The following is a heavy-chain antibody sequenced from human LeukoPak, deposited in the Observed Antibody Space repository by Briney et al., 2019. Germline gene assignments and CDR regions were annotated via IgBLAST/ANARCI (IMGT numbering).Heavy chain of an antibody. CDR1: GGSFSGYY. D-gene: IGHD2-2*01. V-gene: IGHV4-34*01. CDR2: INHSGST. J-gene: IGHJ5*02. CDR3: ARRYCSSTGCYDNAGFDP. Sequence: SETLSLTCAVYGGSFSGYYWSWIRQPPGKGLEWIGEINHSGSTNYNPSLKSRGTISVDTSKDQFSLKLSSVTAADTAVYYCARRYCSSTGCYDNAGFDPWGQGTLVTVSS.